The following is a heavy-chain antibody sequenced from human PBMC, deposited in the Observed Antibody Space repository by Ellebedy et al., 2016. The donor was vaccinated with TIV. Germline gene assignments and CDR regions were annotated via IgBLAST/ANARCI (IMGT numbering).Heavy chain of an antibody. CDR1: GDSIRSHY. CDR2: VSYIGNT. V-gene: IGHV4-59*11. J-gene: IGHJ5*02. D-gene: IGHD3-10*01. CDR3: ARMYRSGSRSYHWIDP. Sequence: SETLSLXCTVSGDSIRSHYWNWIRQPPGKGLEWIGYVSYIGNTYYSPSLKSRVTMSVDSSKNQFSLKLTSVTAADTAVYYCARMYRSGSRSYHWIDPWGQGTLVTVSS.